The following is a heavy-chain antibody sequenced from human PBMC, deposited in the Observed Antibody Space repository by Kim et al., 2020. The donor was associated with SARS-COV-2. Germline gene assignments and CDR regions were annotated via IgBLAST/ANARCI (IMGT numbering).Heavy chain of an antibody. D-gene: IGHD2-21*01. CDR3: ARAISHIESARIGVDF. J-gene: IGHJ1*01. Sequence: GGSLRLSCVASGFTFGNYGMSWVRQAPGKGLEWVSAMRRDAGVKFYADSVKGRFTISRDNAGNSLFLHMSSLRAEDTAVYYCARAISHIESARIGVDF. CDR1: GFTFGNYG. V-gene: IGHV3-7*03. CDR2: MRRDAGVK.